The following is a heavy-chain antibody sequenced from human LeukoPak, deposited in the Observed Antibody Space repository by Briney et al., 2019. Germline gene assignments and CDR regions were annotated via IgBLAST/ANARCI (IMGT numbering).Heavy chain of an antibody. CDR1: GFTFKSFS. CDR2: ISSNSGIK. CDR3: ARAYDFWSGPGGY. Sequence: PGGSLRLSCGGSGFTFKSFSMHWVRQAPGKGLEWVSDISSNSGIKSYADSVKGRFTISRDNAKNSLYLQMNGLRAEDTAVYYCARAYDFWSGPGGYWGQGTLVTVSS. V-gene: IGHV3-48*01. J-gene: IGHJ4*02. D-gene: IGHD3-3*01.